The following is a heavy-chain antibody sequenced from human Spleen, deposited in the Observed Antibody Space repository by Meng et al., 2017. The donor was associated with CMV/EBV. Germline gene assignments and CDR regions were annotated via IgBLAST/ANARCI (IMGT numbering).Heavy chain of an antibody. J-gene: IGHJ4*02. Sequence: AVYVVSFGNYYWSWIRQPPGKGLEWIGQIDRSGSTKYNPSLKSRVTISVDTSKNQFSLKVNSVTAADTAIYYCARRGNGGNSDPFDYWGQGTLVTVSS. CDR3: ARRGNGGNSDPFDY. CDR1: VVSFGNYY. CDR2: IDRSGST. V-gene: IGHV4-34*01. D-gene: IGHD4-23*01.